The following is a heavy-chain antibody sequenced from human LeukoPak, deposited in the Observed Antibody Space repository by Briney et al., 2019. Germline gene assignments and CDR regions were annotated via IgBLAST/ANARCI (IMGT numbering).Heavy chain of an antibody. Sequence: GESLKISCKGSGYSFTSYWVGWVRQMPGKGLEWMGIISPGDSDTRYSPSFQGQVSISADKSISTAYLQWSSVKASDTAMYYCARLRSGWDFDYWGQGSLVTVSS. CDR3: ARLRSGWDFDY. J-gene: IGHJ4*02. D-gene: IGHD6-19*01. CDR1: GYSFTSYW. V-gene: IGHV5-51*01. CDR2: ISPGDSDT.